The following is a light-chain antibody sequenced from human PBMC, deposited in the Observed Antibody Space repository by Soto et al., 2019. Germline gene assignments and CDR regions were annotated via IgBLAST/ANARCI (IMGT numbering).Light chain of an antibody. CDR1: QSISSY. CDR2: AAS. Sequence: DIQMTQSPSSLSASVGDRVTITCRASQSISSYLNWYQLKPGKAPKLLIYAASSLHSGVPARFSGSGTGTDFTLTISSLQPEDFATYYCQQSYTTSIAFGQGTLLEI. J-gene: IGKJ5*01. CDR3: QQSYTTSIA. V-gene: IGKV1-39*01.